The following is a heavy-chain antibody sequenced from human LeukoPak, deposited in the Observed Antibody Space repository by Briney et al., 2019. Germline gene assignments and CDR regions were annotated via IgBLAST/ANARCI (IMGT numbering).Heavy chain of an antibody. J-gene: IGHJ5*02. Sequence: GGSLRLSCAASGFTFSSYSMNWVRQAPGKGLEWVSSISSSSSYIYYADSVKGRFTISRDNAKNSLYLQMNSLRAEDTAVYYCARLTYYYDSSGPTNWFDPWGQGTLVTVSS. CDR1: GFTFSSYS. V-gene: IGHV3-21*01. CDR3: ARLTYYYDSSGPTNWFDP. D-gene: IGHD3-22*01. CDR2: ISSSSSYI.